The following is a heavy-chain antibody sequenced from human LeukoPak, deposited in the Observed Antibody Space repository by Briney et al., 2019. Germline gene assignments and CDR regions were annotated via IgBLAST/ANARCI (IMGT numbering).Heavy chain of an antibody. V-gene: IGHV4-61*02. Sequence: SETLSLTCTVSGGSITSDIFYWSWIRQPAGKGLEWIGRIYTSGSTNYNPSLKSRVTMSVDTSKNQFSLKLSSVTAADTAVYYCARNNWNYHYFDYWGQGTLVTVSS. CDR1: GGSITSDIFY. D-gene: IGHD1-7*01. J-gene: IGHJ4*02. CDR3: ARNNWNYHYFDY. CDR2: IYTSGST.